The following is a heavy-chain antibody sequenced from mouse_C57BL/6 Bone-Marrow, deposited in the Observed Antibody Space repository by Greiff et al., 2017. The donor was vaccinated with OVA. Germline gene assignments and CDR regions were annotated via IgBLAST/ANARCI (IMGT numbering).Heavy chain of an antibody. V-gene: IGHV5-6*02. Sequence: DVKLQESGGDLVKPGGSLKLSCAASGFTFSSYGMSWVRQTPDKRLEWVATISSGGSYTYYPDSVKGRFTISRDNAKNTLYLQMSSLKSEDTAMYYCARRLTGKYFDVWGTGTTVTVSS. CDR1: GFTFSSYG. D-gene: IGHD4-1*01. CDR3: ARRLTGKYFDV. J-gene: IGHJ1*03. CDR2: ISSGGSYT.